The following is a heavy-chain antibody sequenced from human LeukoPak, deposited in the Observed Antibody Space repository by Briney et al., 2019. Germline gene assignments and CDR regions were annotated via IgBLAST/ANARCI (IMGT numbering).Heavy chain of an antibody. V-gene: IGHV3-7*01. CDR1: GFTFSTHW. D-gene: IGHD3-22*01. Sequence: GGSLRLSCVASGFTFSTHWMSWVRQAPGKGLEWVGNIKPDGNGKYYVDSVKGRFTISRDNAKNSLYLQMNSLRAEDTAVYYCARGDYYDSSGHFNDAFDIWGQGTMVTVSS. CDR3: ARGDYYDSSGHFNDAFDI. J-gene: IGHJ3*02. CDR2: IKPDGNGK.